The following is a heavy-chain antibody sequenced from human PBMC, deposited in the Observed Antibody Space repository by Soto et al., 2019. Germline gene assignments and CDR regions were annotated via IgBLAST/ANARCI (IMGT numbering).Heavy chain of an antibody. CDR2: IVRSGGST. D-gene: IGHD2-2*01. CDR3: AKDVRNQLLCSMDV. V-gene: IGHV3-23*01. CDR1: GGSISSSSYY. Sequence: ETLSLTCTVSGGSISSSSYYWGWIRQPPGKGLEWVSAIVRSGGSTYYADSVKGRFTISRDNSKNTLYLQMNSLRAEDTAVYYCAKDVRNQLLCSMDVWGKGTTVTVSS. J-gene: IGHJ6*04.